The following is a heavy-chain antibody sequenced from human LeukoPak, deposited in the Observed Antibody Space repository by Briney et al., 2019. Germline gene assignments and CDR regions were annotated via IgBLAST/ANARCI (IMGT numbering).Heavy chain of an antibody. Sequence: ASVKVSCKASGYRFTSYGIGWVRQAPGQGLEWVGWISIYNGKTYYAQSHQDRVTMTTDTSTNTVYMELRSLKSEDTAVYYCARACHLVVVTAEGAFFDPWGQGTLVTVSS. CDR2: ISIYNGKT. J-gene: IGHJ5*02. CDR1: GYRFTSYG. CDR3: ARACHLVVVTAEGAFFDP. D-gene: IGHD2-21*02. V-gene: IGHV1-18*01.